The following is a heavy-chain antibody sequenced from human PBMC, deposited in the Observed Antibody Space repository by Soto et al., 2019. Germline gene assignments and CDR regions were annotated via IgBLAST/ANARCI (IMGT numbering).Heavy chain of an antibody. J-gene: IGHJ3*01. Sequence: QELLVESGGGVVQPGKSLRLSCAASGFTFSSFAMHWVRQAPGKGLEWVSVISFNGLSQFYPDSIRGRFTISRDNSKNSLYLPLGSLRPDDTAVYYCARGGRVLRGDFDVWGQGTEVSVS. V-gene: IGHV3-30*03. CDR1: GFTFSSFA. CDR3: ARGGRVLRGDFDV. CDR2: ISFNGLSQ. D-gene: IGHD3-16*01.